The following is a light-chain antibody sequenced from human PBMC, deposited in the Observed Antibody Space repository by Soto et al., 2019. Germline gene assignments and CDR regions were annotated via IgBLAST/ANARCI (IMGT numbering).Light chain of an antibody. V-gene: IGKV3-15*01. J-gene: IGKJ4*01. Sequence: EIVMTQSPATLSVSPGEGATLSCKASQNVYNNLAWYQQRPGQPPRLLIYDASTRATGISARFSGSGYGTEFTLTISSLQSEDFAVYFCQQFRNLPLTFGGGTKVEIK. CDR1: QNVYNN. CDR2: DAS. CDR3: QQFRNLPLT.